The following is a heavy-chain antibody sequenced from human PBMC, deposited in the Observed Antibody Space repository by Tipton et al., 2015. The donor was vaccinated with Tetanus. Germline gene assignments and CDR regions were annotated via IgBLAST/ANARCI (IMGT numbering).Heavy chain of an antibody. V-gene: IGHV4-61*01. CDR3: ARNSSTWSGFDS. CDR1: GGSISTSSYF. D-gene: IGHD2-2*01. J-gene: IGHJ4*02. Sequence: TLSLTCTVSGGSISTSSYFWSWIRQPPGQGLEWIGQIYNTWSTNYNPSLKGRVTISIDPSKNQFSLQMTSLTAADTAVYYCARNSSTWSGFDSWGQGTLVTVSS. CDR2: IYNTWST.